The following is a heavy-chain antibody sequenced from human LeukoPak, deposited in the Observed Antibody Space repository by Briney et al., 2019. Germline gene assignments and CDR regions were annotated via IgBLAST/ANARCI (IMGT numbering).Heavy chain of an antibody. J-gene: IGHJ4*02. V-gene: IGHV3-23*01. CDR1: GFTFSSYA. CDR3: AKASSGPDGGHY. CDR2: ISGSGGST. Sequence: GGSLRLSCAASGFTFSSYAMSWVRQAPGKGLEWVSAISGSGGSTYYTDSVKGRFTISRDNSKNTLYLQMNSLRAEDTAVYYCAKASSGPDGGHYWGQGTLVTVSS. D-gene: IGHD3-22*01.